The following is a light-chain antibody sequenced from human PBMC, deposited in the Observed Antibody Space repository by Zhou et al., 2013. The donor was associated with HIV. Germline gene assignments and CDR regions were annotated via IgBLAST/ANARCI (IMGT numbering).Light chain of an antibody. Sequence: DIQMTQSPSAMSASVGDRVTITCRASQGISNSLAWFQQQPGKVPKRLIYGASSLHSGVPSRFSGGGSGTEFILTISSLQPEDFATYYCQQYNGLLRAFGQGTRLEI. V-gene: IGKV1-17*03. J-gene: IGKJ5*01. CDR3: QQYNGLLRA. CDR1: QGISNS. CDR2: GAS.